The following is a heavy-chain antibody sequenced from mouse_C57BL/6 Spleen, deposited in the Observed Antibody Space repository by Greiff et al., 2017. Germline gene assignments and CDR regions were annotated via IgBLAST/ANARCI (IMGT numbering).Heavy chain of an antibody. J-gene: IGHJ3*01. CDR1: GFTFSSYA. D-gene: IGHD2-2*01. V-gene: IGHV5-9-1*02. Sequence: EVKVVESGAGLVKPGGSLKLSCAASGFTFSSYAMSWVRQTPEKRLEWVAYISSGGDYIYYADTVKGRFTISRDNARNTLYLQMSSLKSEDTAMYYCTRDRGVTTEEWFAYWGQGTLVTVSA. CDR3: TRDRGVTTEEWFAY. CDR2: ISSGGDYI.